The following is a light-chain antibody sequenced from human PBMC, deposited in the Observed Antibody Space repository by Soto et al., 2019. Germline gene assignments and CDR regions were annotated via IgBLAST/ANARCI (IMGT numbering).Light chain of an antibody. CDR1: QVMSSW. CDR2: AAS. J-gene: IGKJ5*01. V-gene: IGKV1D-12*01. Sequence: TPSPSSVSAAVGERVTITCRTSQVMSSWLAWYQQKPGKAPKLLIFAASTLQSGVPSRFSGSGSRTDFTLTITSLQPEDIGTYYCQQTDTLPSTFGQGTRLEIK. CDR3: QQTDTLPST.